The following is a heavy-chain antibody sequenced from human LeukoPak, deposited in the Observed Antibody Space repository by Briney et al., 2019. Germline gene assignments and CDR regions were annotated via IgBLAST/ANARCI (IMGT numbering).Heavy chain of an antibody. D-gene: IGHD6-19*01. CDR1: GFSFSDYY. V-gene: IGHV3-11*04. CDR2: ISSSGSTI. Sequence: PGGSLRLSCAASGFSFSDYYMSWIRQAPGKGLEWVSYISSSGSTIYYADSVKGRFTISRDNAKNSLYLQMNSLRAEDTAVYYCARESGWYDYYYGMDVWGQGTTVTVSS. J-gene: IGHJ6*02. CDR3: ARESGWYDYYYGMDV.